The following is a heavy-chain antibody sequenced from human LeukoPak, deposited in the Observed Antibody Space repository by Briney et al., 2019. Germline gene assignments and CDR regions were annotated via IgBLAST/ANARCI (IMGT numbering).Heavy chain of an antibody. CDR1: GYTFTSYY. Sequence: GASVKVSCKASGYTFTSYYMHWVRQAPGQGLEWMGWISAYNGNTNYAQKLQGRVTMTTDTSTSTAYMELRSLRSDDTAVYYCAREVRDNGDYGVNLLYWGQGTLVTVSS. J-gene: IGHJ4*02. D-gene: IGHD4-17*01. CDR2: ISAYNGNT. CDR3: AREVRDNGDYGVNLLY. V-gene: IGHV1-18*04.